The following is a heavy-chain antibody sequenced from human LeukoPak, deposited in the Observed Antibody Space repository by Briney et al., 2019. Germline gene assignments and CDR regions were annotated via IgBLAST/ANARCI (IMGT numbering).Heavy chain of an antibody. D-gene: IGHD3-22*01. CDR1: GGSIISGNR. CDR3: VRDQGVVKFDP. CDR2: ISHSGST. V-gene: IGHV4-4*02. Sequence: PSETLSLTCAVSGGSIISGNRWTWVRQPPGKGLEWIGEISHSGSTNYNPSLKSRVTILVDKSKNQFSLKLNSVTAADTAVYYCVRDQGVVKFDPWGQGTLVTVSS. J-gene: IGHJ5*02.